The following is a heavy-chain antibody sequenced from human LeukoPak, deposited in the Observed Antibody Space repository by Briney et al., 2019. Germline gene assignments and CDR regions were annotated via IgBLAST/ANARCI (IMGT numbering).Heavy chain of an antibody. J-gene: IGHJ4*02. CDR3: AREGYYDFWSGYYDY. CDR2: IRYDGSNK. D-gene: IGHD3-3*01. V-gene: IGHV3-30*02. Sequence: GGSLRLSCAASGFTFSSYGMHWVRQAPGKGLEWVAFIRYDGSNKYYSDSVKGRFTISRDNAKNSLYLQMNSLRAEDTAVYYCAREGYYDFWSGYYDYWGQGTLVTVSS. CDR1: GFTFSSYG.